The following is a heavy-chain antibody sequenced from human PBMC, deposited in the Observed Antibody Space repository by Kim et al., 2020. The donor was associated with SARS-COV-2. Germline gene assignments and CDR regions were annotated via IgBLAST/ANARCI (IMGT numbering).Heavy chain of an antibody. V-gene: IGHV3-23*01. CDR2: ISGSGDAT. D-gene: IGHD1-26*01. Sequence: GGSLRLSCSASGFTFSNYAMYWVRQAPGKGLECVSIISGSGDATYYADSVKGRFTVSRDNSKNMLYLQMNSLRAEDTAVYYCVGRRWTTTLDFDYWGQG. CDR1: GFTFSNYA. J-gene: IGHJ4*02. CDR3: VGRRWTTTLDFDY.